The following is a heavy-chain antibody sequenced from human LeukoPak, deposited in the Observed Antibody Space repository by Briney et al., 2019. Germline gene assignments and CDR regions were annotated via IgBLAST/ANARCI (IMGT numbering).Heavy chain of an antibody. CDR3: ARVLRYCSGGNCYSGGLGYMDV. Sequence: PGGSLRLSCAASGFTFSDYNMRWIRQALGKGLEWVSSISRSGSTKYYADSVKGRFTISRDNAKNSLFLQMNSLRVEDTAVYYCARVLRYCSGGNCYSGGLGYMDVWGKGTTVTISS. CDR2: ISRSGSTK. D-gene: IGHD2-15*01. J-gene: IGHJ6*03. V-gene: IGHV3-11*01. CDR1: GFTFSDYN.